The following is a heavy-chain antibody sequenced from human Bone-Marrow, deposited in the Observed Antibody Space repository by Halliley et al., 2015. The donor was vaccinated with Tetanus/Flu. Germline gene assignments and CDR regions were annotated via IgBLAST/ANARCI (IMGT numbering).Heavy chain of an antibody. Sequence: SLRLSCAASGFAFSNAWMSWVRQAPGEGLEWVSRIKSKTAGGTTDYAAPVKGRFTISRDDSKNTLYLQMNSLKTEDTAVYYCISIVGGTMYYWGQGTLVTVSS. CDR3: ISIVGGTMYY. CDR1: GFAFSNAW. V-gene: IGHV3-15*01. J-gene: IGHJ4*02. D-gene: IGHD1-26*01. CDR2: IKSKTAGGTT.